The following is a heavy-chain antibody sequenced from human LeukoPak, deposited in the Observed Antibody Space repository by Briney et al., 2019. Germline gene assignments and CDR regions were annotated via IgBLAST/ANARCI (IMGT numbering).Heavy chain of an antibody. D-gene: IGHD5-12*01. CDR1: GGSLSSGGYY. CDR2: IYYSGST. V-gene: IGHV4-31*03. Sequence: SETLSLTCTVSGGSLSSGGYYWGWVRQHPGKGLEWIGYIYYSGSTYYNPSLKSRVTISVDTSKNQFSLKLSSVTAADTAVYYCARAGYYLLGGGKKINWFDPWGQGTLVTVSS. CDR3: ARAGYYLLGGGKKINWFDP. J-gene: IGHJ5*02.